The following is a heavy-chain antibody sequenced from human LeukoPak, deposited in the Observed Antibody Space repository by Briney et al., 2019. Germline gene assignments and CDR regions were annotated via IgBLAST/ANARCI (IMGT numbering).Heavy chain of an antibody. CDR2: ISGSGGNT. CDR1: GFTFSRNG. D-gene: IGHD3-10*01. V-gene: IGHV3-23*01. CDR3: AKDRRAGSYDY. J-gene: IGHJ4*02. Sequence: GGTLRLSCAASGFTFSRNGMTWVRQAPGKGLEWVSAISGSGGNTYYADSVKGRFTISRDNSRNTLYLQMNSLRAEDTAVYYCAKDRRAGSYDYWGQGTLVTVSS.